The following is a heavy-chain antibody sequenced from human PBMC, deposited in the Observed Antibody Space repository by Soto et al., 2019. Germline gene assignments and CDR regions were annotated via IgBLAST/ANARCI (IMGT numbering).Heavy chain of an antibody. Sequence: XGSLRLSCAASGFTFSEYYMSWIRQAPGKGLEWVSSISGSSSSRKYADSVRGRFTISRDYAKNSLYLQMNSLRVEDTALYFCARGPRRDGYKDLDYWGQGTLVTVSS. CDR2: ISGSSSSR. CDR1: GFTFSEYY. CDR3: ARGPRRDGYKDLDY. D-gene: IGHD1-1*01. J-gene: IGHJ4*02. V-gene: IGHV3-11*06.